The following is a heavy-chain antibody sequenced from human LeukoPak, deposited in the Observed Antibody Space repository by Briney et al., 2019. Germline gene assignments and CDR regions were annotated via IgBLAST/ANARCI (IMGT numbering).Heavy chain of an antibody. V-gene: IGHV4-38-2*01. J-gene: IGHJ4*02. Sequence: PSETLSLTCAVSGYPIRSSYFWGWIRQPPGKGLEWIGSIYHTGTSYYNPSLKSRVALPVDRSKQQFSLRLNSVTAADTAVYYCASPHCSGGSCYDLPLDYWGQGVLVTVSS. CDR2: IYHTGTS. CDR3: ASPHCSGGSCYDLPLDY. D-gene: IGHD2-15*01. CDR1: GYPIRSSYF.